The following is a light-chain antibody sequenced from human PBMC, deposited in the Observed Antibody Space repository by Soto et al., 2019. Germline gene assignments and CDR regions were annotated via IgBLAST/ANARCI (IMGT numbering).Light chain of an antibody. Sequence: QSVLTQPASVSGSPGQSITISCIGIISDVGNYHLVSWYQQHPGKAPKLMIYEGSKRPSGVSNRFSGSKSGNTASLTISGLQAEDEADYYCSSYTRSSTSYVFGTGTKVTVL. CDR3: SSYTRSSTSYV. CDR1: ISDVGNYHL. J-gene: IGLJ1*01. CDR2: EGS. V-gene: IGLV2-14*02.